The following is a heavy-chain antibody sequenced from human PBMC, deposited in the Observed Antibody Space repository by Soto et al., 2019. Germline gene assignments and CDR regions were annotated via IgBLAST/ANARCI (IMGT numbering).Heavy chain of an antibody. J-gene: IGHJ3*02. V-gene: IGHV4-59*01. CDR1: GGSISSYY. CDR2: IYYSGST. D-gene: IGHD6-13*01. CDR3: ARREGQLAAFDI. Sequence: QVQLQESGPGLVKPSETLSLTCAVSGGSISSYYWSWIRQPPGKGLEWVGYIYYSGSTKYNPSLTSRVPISVDTSKNQFSLKLSSVTAADTAVYYCARREGQLAAFDIWGQGTLVTVSS.